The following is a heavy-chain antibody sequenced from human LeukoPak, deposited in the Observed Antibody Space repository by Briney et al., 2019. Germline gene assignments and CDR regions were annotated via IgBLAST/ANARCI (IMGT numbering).Heavy chain of an antibody. V-gene: IGHV4-34*01. Sequence: SETLSLTCAVYGGSFSGYYWSWIRQPPGKGLEWIGEINHSESTNYNPSLKSRVTISVDTSKNQFSLKLSSVTAADTAVYYCARGISSILPSWGYLNWFDPWGQGTLVTVSS. J-gene: IGHJ5*02. CDR1: GGSFSGYY. CDR2: INHSEST. D-gene: IGHD3-16*01. CDR3: ARGISSILPSWGYLNWFDP.